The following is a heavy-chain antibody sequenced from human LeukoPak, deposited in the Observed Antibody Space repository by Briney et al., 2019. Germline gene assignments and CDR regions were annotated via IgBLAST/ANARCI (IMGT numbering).Heavy chain of an antibody. Sequence: PGGSLRLSCAASGFTFSSYSMNWVRQAPGKGLEWVSSISSSSSYIYYADSVKGRFTISRDNAKNSLYLQMNSLRAEDTAVYYCARDGYNYKSHAFDIWGQGTMVTVSS. CDR1: GFTFSSYS. CDR2: ISSSSSYI. D-gene: IGHD5-24*01. V-gene: IGHV3-21*01. CDR3: ARDGYNYKSHAFDI. J-gene: IGHJ3*02.